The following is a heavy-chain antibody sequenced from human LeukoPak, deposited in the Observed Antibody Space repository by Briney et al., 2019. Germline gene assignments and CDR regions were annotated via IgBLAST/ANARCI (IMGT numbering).Heavy chain of an antibody. Sequence: VSVKVSCKASGYTFSSYAISWVRQAPGQGLEWMGRINPNSGATNYAQKFQGRVTMTRDTSISTAYMELSRLISDDTAVYYCAGDSRGVPGNWFDPWGQGTLVTVSS. CDR3: AGDSRGVPGNWFDP. J-gene: IGHJ5*02. CDR1: GYTFSSYA. V-gene: IGHV1-2*06. CDR2: INPNSGAT. D-gene: IGHD3-10*01.